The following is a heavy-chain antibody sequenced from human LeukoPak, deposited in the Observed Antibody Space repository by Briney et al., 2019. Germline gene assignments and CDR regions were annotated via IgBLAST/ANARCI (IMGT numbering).Heavy chain of an antibody. D-gene: IGHD6-6*01. CDR2: INHSGST. Sequence: SETLSLTCAVYGGSFSGYYWSWIRQPPGKGLEWIGEINHSGSTNYNPSLKSRVTISIDTSKNQFSLKLSSVTAADTAVYYCARAMSIAARLQTIFDYWGQGTLVTVSS. J-gene: IGHJ4*02. CDR1: GGSFSGYY. CDR3: ARAMSIAARLQTIFDY. V-gene: IGHV4-34*01.